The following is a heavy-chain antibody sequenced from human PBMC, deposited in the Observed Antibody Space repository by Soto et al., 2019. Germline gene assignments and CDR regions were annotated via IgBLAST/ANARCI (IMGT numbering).Heavy chain of an antibody. Sequence: ASRKVCCEASGYTFTGYYMHWVRQAPGQGLEWMGWINPNSGGTNYAQKFQGRVTMTRDTSISTAYMELSRLRSDDTAVYYCARDWVDTAIQGHYYYYYGMDVWGQGTTVTVSS. CDR1: GYTFTGYY. D-gene: IGHD5-18*01. CDR3: ARDWVDTAIQGHYYYYYGMDV. V-gene: IGHV1-2*02. CDR2: INPNSGGT. J-gene: IGHJ6*02.